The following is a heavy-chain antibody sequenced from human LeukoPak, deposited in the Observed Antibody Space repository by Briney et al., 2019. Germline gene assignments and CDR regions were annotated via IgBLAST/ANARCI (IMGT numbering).Heavy chain of an antibody. CDR1: GFTFSSYW. CDR3: AKSDSGSYYYFDY. J-gene: IGHJ4*02. CDR2: INSDGSST. V-gene: IGHV3-74*01. D-gene: IGHD1-26*01. Sequence: GGSLRLSCAASGFTFSSYWMHWVRQAPGKGLVWVSRINSDGSSTSYADSVKGRFTISRDNSKNTLYLQMNSLRAEDTAVYYCAKSDSGSYYYFDYWGQGTLVTVSS.